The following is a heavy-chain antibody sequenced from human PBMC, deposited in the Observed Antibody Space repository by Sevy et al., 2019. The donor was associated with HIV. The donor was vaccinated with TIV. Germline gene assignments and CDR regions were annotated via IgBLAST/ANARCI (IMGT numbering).Heavy chain of an antibody. J-gene: IGHJ6*02. V-gene: IGHV4-59*12. Sequence: SETLSLTCSVSGGSLSGYYWSWIRQPPGKGLEWIGYIYHSGSTIYNPSLNSRVTISVDTAKTQFSLKLTSVTAADTAVYYCARRGQLANSYYGMDVWGQGTTVTVSS. CDR1: GGSLSGYY. D-gene: IGHD3-10*01. CDR2: IYHSGST. CDR3: ARRGQLANSYYGMDV.